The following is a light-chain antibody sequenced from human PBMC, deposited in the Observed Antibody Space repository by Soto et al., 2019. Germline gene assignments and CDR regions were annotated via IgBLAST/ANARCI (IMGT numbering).Light chain of an antibody. CDR1: QSISSS. CDR3: QQSYSNPIT. V-gene: IGKV1-39*01. Sequence: EIQMTQSQSSLSASVGDRVTITCRASQSISSSLNWYQQKPGKAPNLLIYGASSLRSGVPSRFRGSGSGTDFTLTISSPQPEDFATYYCQQSYSNPITFGQGTRLEIK. J-gene: IGKJ5*01. CDR2: GAS.